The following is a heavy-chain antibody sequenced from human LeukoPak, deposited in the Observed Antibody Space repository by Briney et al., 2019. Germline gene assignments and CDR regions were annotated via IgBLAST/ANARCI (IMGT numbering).Heavy chain of an antibody. J-gene: IGHJ4*02. CDR2: IYYFGST. CDR1: GGSISTYY. D-gene: IGHD2-21*02. CDR3: ARLPARRVVTTPTYFDY. V-gene: IGHV4-59*01. Sequence: SETLSLTCTVSGGSISTYYWSWIRQPPGKGLEWIGYIYYFGSTNYNPSLKSRVTISVDTSKNQFSLKLSSVTAADTAVYYCARLPARRVVTTPTYFDYWGQGALVTVSS.